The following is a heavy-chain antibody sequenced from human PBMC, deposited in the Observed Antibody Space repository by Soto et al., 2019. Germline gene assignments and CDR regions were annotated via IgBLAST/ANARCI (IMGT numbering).Heavy chain of an antibody. J-gene: IGHJ4*02. CDR3: ATASDFWSGLILPDY. Sequence: GGSLRLSCAASGFTFSSYSMNWVRQAPGKGLEWVSYISSSSSTIYYADSVKGRFTISRDNAKNSLYLQMNSLRDEDTAVYYCATASDFWSGLILPDYWGQGTLVTVSS. CDR2: ISSSSSTI. CDR1: GFTFSSYS. D-gene: IGHD3-3*01. V-gene: IGHV3-48*02.